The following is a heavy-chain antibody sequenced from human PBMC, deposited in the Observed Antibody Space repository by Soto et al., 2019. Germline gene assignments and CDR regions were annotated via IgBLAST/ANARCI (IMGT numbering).Heavy chain of an antibody. CDR1: GFTFSSYG. D-gene: IGHD5-18*01. CDR2: IWYDGSNK. J-gene: IGHJ3*02. V-gene: IGHV3-33*01. CDR3: ARDDTRIRRGYSYGPDAFDI. Sequence: QVQLVESGGGVVQPGRSLRLSCAASGFTFSSYGMHWVRQAPGKGLEWVAVIWYDGSNKYYADSVKGRFTISRDNSKNTLYLQMNSLRAEDTAVYYCARDDTRIRRGYSYGPDAFDIWGQGTMVTVSS.